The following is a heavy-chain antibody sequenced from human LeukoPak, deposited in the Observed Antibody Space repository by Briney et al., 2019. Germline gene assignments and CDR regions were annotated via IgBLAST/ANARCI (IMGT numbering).Heavy chain of an antibody. D-gene: IGHD5-24*01. CDR1: GFTFSSYW. CDR2: VNNDGSST. Sequence: GGSLRLSCAVSGFTFSSYWMHWVRQAPGKGLVWVSRVNNDGSSTSYADSVKGRFTISRDNAKNTLSLQMNGLRAEDTAFYYCARDGYSYFDFWGLGTLVTVSS. CDR3: ARDGYSYFDF. V-gene: IGHV3-74*01. J-gene: IGHJ4*02.